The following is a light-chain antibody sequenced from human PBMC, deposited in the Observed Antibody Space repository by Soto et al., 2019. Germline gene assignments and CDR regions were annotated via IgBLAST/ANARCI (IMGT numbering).Light chain of an antibody. CDR1: QTIVTY. V-gene: IGKV1-39*01. J-gene: IGKJ1*01. CDR3: QQSYNTPLT. CDR2: DAS. Sequence: IEVTQSPSSLAASLGYRVTITCRASQTIVTYVNWYRQKSGAAPELLIYDASTLQSGVPSRFRGGASGTDFTLTISSLQLDDFATYYCQQSYNTPLTFGQGTKVDI.